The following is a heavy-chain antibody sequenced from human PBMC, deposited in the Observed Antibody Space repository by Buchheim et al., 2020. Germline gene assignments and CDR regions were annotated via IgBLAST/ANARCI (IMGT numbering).Heavy chain of an antibody. CDR2: IDPSDSYT. Sequence: EVQLVQSGAEVKKPGESLRISCKGSGYSFTSYWISWVRQMPGKGLEWMGRIDPSDSYTNYSPSFQGHVTISADKSNSTAYLQWSSLKASDTAMYYCARHKAYCSSTSCYRDENWFDPWGQGTL. CDR3: ARHKAYCSSTSCYRDENWFDP. CDR1: GYSFTSYW. V-gene: IGHV5-10-1*03. D-gene: IGHD2-2*02. J-gene: IGHJ5*02.